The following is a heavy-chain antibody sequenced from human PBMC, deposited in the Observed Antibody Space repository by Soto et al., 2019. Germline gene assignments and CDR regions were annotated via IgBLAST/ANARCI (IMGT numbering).Heavy chain of an antibody. V-gene: IGHV3-23*01. J-gene: IGHJ4*02. D-gene: IGHD5-12*01. CDR1: GFPFSSYA. Sequence: GGSLILSCAASGFPFSSYAMSWVRPTPEKGLEWVAGISGGGNDRYYADFVQGRFTFSRDNSRNILYLQMNSLRAEDTAMYYCARSLFMVAPDDEPFDYWGQGTMVTVS. CDR3: ARSLFMVAPDDEPFDY. CDR2: ISGGGNDR.